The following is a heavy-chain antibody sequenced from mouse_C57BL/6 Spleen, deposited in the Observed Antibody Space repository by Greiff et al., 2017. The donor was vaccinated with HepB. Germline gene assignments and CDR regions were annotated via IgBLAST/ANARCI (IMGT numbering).Heavy chain of an antibody. CDR2: ISDGGSYT. J-gene: IGHJ3*01. CDR3: ARGTTGVDWFAY. D-gene: IGHD1-1*01. V-gene: IGHV5-4*01. Sequence: EVQGVESGGGLVKPGGSLKLSCAASGFTFSSYAMSWVRQTPEKRLEWVATISDGGSYTYYPDNVKGRFTISRDNAKNNLYLQMSHLKSEDTAMYYCARGTTGVDWFAYWGQGTLVTVSA. CDR1: GFTFSSYA.